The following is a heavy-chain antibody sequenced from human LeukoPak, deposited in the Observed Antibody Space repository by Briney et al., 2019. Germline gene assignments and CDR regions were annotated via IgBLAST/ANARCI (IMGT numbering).Heavy chain of an antibody. CDR1: GGSISSSNYY. V-gene: IGHV4-39*07. CDR3: ARVDSGLGVVGAILGAFDI. Sequence: PSETLSLTCTVSGGSISSSNYYWGWIRQPPGKGLEWIGSIYYRGSTYYNPSLKSRITISVDTSKNQFSLKLSSVTAADTAVYYCARVDSGLGVVGAILGAFDIWGQGTMVTVSS. J-gene: IGHJ3*02. CDR2: IYYRGST. D-gene: IGHD1-26*01.